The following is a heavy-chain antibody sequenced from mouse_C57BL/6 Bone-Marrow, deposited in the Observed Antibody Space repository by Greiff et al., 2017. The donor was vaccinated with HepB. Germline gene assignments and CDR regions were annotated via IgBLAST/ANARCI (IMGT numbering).Heavy chain of an antibody. J-gene: IGHJ2*01. CDR3: ASAHYYGSSYPYFDY. V-gene: IGHV1-75*01. CDR2: IFPGSGST. Sequence: QVQLQQSGPELVKPGASVRISCKASGYTFTDYYINWVKQRPGQGLEWIGWIFPGSGSTYYNEKFKGKATLTVDKSSSTAYMLLSSLTSEDSAVYFCASAHYYGSSYPYFDYWGQGTTLTVSS. D-gene: IGHD1-1*01. CDR1: GYTFTDYY.